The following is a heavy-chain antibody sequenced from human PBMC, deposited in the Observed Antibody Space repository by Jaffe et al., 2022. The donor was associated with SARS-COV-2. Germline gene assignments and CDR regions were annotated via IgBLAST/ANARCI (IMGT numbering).Heavy chain of an antibody. CDR3: ARGVRGPDYYYYYMDV. Sequence: QVQLQESGPGLVKPSETLSLTCTVSGGSISSYYWSWIRQPPGKGLEWIGYIYYSGSTNYNPSLKSRVTISVDTSKNQFSLKLSSVTAADTAVYYCARGVRGPDYYYYYMDVWGKGTTVTVSS. D-gene: IGHD3-10*01. CDR2: IYYSGST. V-gene: IGHV4-59*01. J-gene: IGHJ6*03. CDR1: GGSISSYY.